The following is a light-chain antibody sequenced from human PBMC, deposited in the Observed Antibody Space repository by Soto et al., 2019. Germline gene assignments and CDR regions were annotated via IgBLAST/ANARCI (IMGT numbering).Light chain of an antibody. CDR2: DTS. CDR1: QGIGDT. J-gene: IGKJ4*01. Sequence: EIVMTQSPATLSVSPGEAATLSCRASQGIGDTLAWYQQKPGQTPRLLIYDTSIRATGVPARFSGSRSGAEFTLTISSLQSEDFAVYYCQHYVTWPLTFGGGTKVESK. V-gene: IGKV3-15*01. CDR3: QHYVTWPLT.